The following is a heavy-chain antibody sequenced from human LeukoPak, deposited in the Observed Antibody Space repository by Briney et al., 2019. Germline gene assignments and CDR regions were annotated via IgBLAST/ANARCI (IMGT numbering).Heavy chain of an antibody. D-gene: IGHD3-16*01. CDR2: TYYRSKWYN. CDR3: ARDRPRFPYVGANGMDV. Sequence: SQTLSLTCAISGDSVSSNSAAWNWIRQSPSRGLEWLGRTYYRSKWYNDYAVSVKSRITINPDTSKNQFSLHLNSVTPEDTAVYYCARDRPRFPYVGANGMDVWGQGTTVTVSS. J-gene: IGHJ6*02. V-gene: IGHV6-1*01. CDR1: GDSVSSNSAA.